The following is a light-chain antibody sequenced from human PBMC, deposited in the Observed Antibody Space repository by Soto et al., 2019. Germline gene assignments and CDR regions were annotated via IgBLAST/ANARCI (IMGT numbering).Light chain of an antibody. CDR2: DAS. Sequence: DIQMTQSPSVLSASVGDRVTITCRASQSFSTWLAWYQQKPGRAPELLIYDASNLQSGVPSRFSGSGAGTELTLTISSLQPDDFATYYCQQYNSYPLTFGGGTRVEIK. CDR1: QSFSTW. CDR3: QQYNSYPLT. J-gene: IGKJ4*01. V-gene: IGKV1-5*01.